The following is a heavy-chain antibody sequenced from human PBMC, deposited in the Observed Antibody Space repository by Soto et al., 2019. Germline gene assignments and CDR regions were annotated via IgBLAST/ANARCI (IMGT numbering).Heavy chain of an antibody. V-gene: IGHV4-61*01. CDR3: ARDLTPAYDYVWGSYEDRPKYGMDV. J-gene: IGHJ6*02. CDR1: GGSFSSISNHY. CDR2: ISYSGST. Sequence: PSETLSLTCTFSGGSFSSISNHYCSWIRQPPGKGLEWIGYISYSGSTSYNPSLKSRLIISVDTSQNQVSLKLSSVTAADTAVYYCARDLTPAYDYVWGSYEDRPKYGMDVWGQGTTVTVS. D-gene: IGHD3-16*01.